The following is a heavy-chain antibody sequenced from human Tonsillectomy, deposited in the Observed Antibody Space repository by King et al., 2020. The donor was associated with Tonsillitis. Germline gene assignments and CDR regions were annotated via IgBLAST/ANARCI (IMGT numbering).Heavy chain of an antibody. D-gene: IGHD4-11*01. V-gene: IGHV1-69*09. CDR2: IIPILGIA. CDR3: ARDGYSNYNAY. CDR1: GGTFSSYA. J-gene: IGHJ4*02. Sequence: VQLVESGAEVKKPGSSVKVSCKASGGTFSSYAISWVRQAPGQGLEWMGRIIPILGIANYAQKFQGRVTITADISTSTAHMELSSLRSDDTAVYYCARDGYSNYNAYWGQGTLVTVSS.